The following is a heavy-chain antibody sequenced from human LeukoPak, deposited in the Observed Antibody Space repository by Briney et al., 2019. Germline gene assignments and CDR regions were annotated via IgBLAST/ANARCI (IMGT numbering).Heavy chain of an antibody. CDR1: GFTFSSYE. Sequence: GGSLRLSCAASGFTFSSYELNWVRQAPGKGLEWVSYISDTGSTIYYADSVKGRFTISRDNAKNSLYLQMNSLRAEDTAVYYCAELGITMIGGVWGKGTTVTISS. CDR2: ISDTGSTI. D-gene: IGHD3-10*02. V-gene: IGHV3-48*03. J-gene: IGHJ6*04. CDR3: AELGITMIGGV.